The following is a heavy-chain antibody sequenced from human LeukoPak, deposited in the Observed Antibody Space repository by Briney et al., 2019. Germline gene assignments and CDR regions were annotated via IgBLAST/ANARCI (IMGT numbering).Heavy chain of an antibody. CDR2: ISAYNGNT. D-gene: IGHD3-10*01. V-gene: IGHV1-18*04. CDR1: GYTFTSCG. CDR3: ARLTYYGSGSAHPKYYFDY. J-gene: IGHJ4*02. Sequence: ASVKVSCKASGYTFTSCGISWVRQAPGQGLEWMGWISAYNGNTNYAQKLQGRVTMTTDTSTSTAYMELRSLRSDDTAAYYCARLTYYGSGSAHPKYYFDYWGQGTLVTVSS.